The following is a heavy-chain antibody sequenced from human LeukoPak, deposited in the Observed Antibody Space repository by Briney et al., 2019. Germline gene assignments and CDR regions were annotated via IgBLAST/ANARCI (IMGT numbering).Heavy chain of an antibody. CDR2: ISGSGGST. Sequence: PGGSLRLSCAASGFTFSSYAMSWVRQAPGKGLEWVSAISGSGGSTYYADSVKGRFTISRDDSKNTLYLQMNSLRAEDTAVYYCAKCACSGGSCYPLYWGQGTPVTVSS. V-gene: IGHV3-23*01. CDR3: AKCACSGGSCYPLY. D-gene: IGHD2-15*01. CDR1: GFTFSSYA. J-gene: IGHJ4*02.